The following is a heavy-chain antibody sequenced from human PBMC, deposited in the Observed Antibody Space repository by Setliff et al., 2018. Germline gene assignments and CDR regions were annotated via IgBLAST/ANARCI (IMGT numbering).Heavy chain of an antibody. CDR1: GGSINNYY. D-gene: IGHD5-12*01. V-gene: IGHV3-30*01. CDR3: VREMRVKVDYPVAFDI. J-gene: IGHJ3*02. CDR2: MSYDGNNK. Sequence: LSLTCTVSGGSINNYYWSWVRQAPGKGLEWVAVMSYDGNNKYYADSVKGRFTISRDNSKNTLYLQMNSLRAEDTAVYYCVREMRVKVDYPVAFDIWGQGTMVTVSS.